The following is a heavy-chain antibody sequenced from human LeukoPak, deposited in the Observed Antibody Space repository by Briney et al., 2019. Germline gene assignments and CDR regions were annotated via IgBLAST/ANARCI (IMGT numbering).Heavy chain of an antibody. Sequence: ASVKVSCRVPEYTLTELHMYWVRQAPGKGLEWMGGFGPDHTESIYAQKFQGRVTMTEDATTDTAYMELRNLKSDDTPVYFCAADRKIVGTTSAYIYWGQGTLVTVSS. CDR2: FGPDHTES. J-gene: IGHJ4*02. V-gene: IGHV1-24*01. CDR3: AADRKIVGTTSAYIY. CDR1: EYTLTELH. D-gene: IGHD1-26*01.